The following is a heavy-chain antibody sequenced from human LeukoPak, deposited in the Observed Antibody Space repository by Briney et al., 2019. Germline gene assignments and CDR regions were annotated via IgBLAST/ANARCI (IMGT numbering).Heavy chain of an antibody. Sequence: NPSETLSLTCTVSGGSISSYYWSWIRQPPGKGLEWIGYIYTSGSTNYNPSLESRVTISVDTSKNQFSLKLSSVTAADTAVYYCARHVRVGDARWFDPWGQGTLVTVSS. CDR1: GGSISSYY. CDR3: ARHVRVGDARWFDP. D-gene: IGHD2-8*02. J-gene: IGHJ5*02. V-gene: IGHV4-4*09. CDR2: IYTSGST.